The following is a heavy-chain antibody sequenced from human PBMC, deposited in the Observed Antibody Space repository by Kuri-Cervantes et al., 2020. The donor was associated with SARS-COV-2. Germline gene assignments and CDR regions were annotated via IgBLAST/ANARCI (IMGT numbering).Heavy chain of an antibody. D-gene: IGHD6-13*01. CDR3: TTEYSSSWYKYYFDY. Sequence: GESLKISCAASGFTFSSYWMSWVRQAPGKGLEWVANIKQDGSEKYYVDSVKGRFTISRDNAKNSLYLQMNSLKTEDIAVYYCTTEYSSSWYKYYFDYWGQGTLVTVSS. CDR1: GFTFSSYW. V-gene: IGHV3-7*03. J-gene: IGHJ4*02. CDR2: IKQDGSEK.